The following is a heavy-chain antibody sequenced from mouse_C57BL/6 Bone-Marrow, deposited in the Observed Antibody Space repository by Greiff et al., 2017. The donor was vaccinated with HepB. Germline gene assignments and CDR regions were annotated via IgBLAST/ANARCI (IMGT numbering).Heavy chain of an antibody. D-gene: IGHD2-3*01. CDR1: GFSLSTFGMG. J-gene: IGHJ3*01. CDR2: IWWDDDK. V-gene: IGHV8-8*01. CDR3: ARIAWGWLLAWFAY. Sequence: QVTLKVCGPGILQPSQTLSLTCSFSGFSLSTFGMGVGWIRQPSGKGLEWLAHIWWDDDKYYNPALKSRLIISKDTSKNQVFLKIANVDTADTATYYCARIAWGWLLAWFAYWGQGTLVTVSA.